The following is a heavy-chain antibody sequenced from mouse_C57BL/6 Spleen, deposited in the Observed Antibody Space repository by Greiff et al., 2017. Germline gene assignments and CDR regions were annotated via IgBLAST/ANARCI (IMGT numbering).Heavy chain of an antibody. CDR2: IYPGDGDT. Sequence: LQESGAELVKPGASVKISCKASGYAFSSYWMNWVKQRPGKGLEWIGQIYPGDGDTNYNGKFKGKATLTADKSSSTAYMQLSSLTSEDSAVYFCARDYEFAMDYWGQGTSVTVSS. V-gene: IGHV1-80*01. J-gene: IGHJ4*01. CDR3: ARDYEFAMDY. D-gene: IGHD2-4*01. CDR1: GYAFSSYW.